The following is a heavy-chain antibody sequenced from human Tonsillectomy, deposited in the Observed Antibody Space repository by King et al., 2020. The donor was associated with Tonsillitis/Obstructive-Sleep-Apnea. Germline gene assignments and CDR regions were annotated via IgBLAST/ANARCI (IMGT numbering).Heavy chain of an antibody. CDR2: INHSGRT. Sequence: VQLQQWGAGLLKPSETLSLTCAVYGGSFSGYYWSWIRQPPGKGLEWIGEINHSGRTNYNPSLKSRVTISVDTPKNPFSLKLRSVTAADTAVYYCARATADVGSGTYSYDCWGQGTLVTVAS. CDR3: ARATADVGSGTYSYDC. D-gene: IGHD3-10*01. J-gene: IGHJ4*02. CDR1: GGSFSGYY. V-gene: IGHV4-34*01.